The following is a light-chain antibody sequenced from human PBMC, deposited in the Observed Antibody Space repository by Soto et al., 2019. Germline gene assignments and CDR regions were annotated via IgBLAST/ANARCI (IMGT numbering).Light chain of an antibody. CDR2: GAS. V-gene: IGKV3-20*01. Sequence: EIFLTQAPPSVSLSPEETATLSSKASQSVSSNYVAWFHQKPGQAPRLLIYGASSRATGVPDRFSASGSGTEFTLTISSLQPEDFATYYCQQYNSYSKTFGQGTKVDIK. J-gene: IGKJ1*01. CDR1: QSVSSNY. CDR3: QQYNSYSKT.